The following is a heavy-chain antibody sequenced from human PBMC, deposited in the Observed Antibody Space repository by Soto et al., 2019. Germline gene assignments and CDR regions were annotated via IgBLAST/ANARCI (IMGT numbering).Heavy chain of an antibody. J-gene: IGHJ4*02. CDR2: ISYDGSLQ. D-gene: IGHD5-18*01. V-gene: IGHV3-30*03. CDR1: GFAFSSYG. Sequence: QAQLVESGGGVVQPGRSLRLSCAASGFAFSSYGMHWVRQAPGTGLEWVAVISYDGSLQHYADSVNGRFTISRDNSKHMGLLQISSLRAEDTAVYYCVSDRGYGHASVPYSWGQGTLVSVSS. CDR3: VSDRGYGHASVPYS.